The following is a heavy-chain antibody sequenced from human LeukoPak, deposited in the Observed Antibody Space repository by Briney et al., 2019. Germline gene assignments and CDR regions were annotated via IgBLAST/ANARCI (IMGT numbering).Heavy chain of an antibody. CDR3: ARLPVTFMRDCYMDV. J-gene: IGHJ6*03. Sequence: SETLSLTCSVSDNSISSGYYWGWIRQPPGKGLEWIGGINYIGTTYYNPSLKSRVTMSVDTSKNQFSLKVSSVIAADTAIYYCARLPVTFMRDCYMDVWGKGTTVAVSS. CDR1: DNSISSGYY. CDR2: INYIGTT. D-gene: IGHD4-17*01. V-gene: IGHV4-38-2*01.